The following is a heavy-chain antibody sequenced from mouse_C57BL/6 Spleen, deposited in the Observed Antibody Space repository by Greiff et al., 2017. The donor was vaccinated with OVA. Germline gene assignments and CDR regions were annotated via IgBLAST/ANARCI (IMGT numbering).Heavy chain of an antibody. CDR1: GFTFSDYY. Sequence: DVQLVESEGGLVQPGSSMKLSCTASGFTFSDYYMAWVRQVPEKGLEWVANINYDGSSTYYLDSLKSRFIISRDNAKNILYLQMSSLTSEDTATYYCARVLTAMDYWGQGTSVTVSS. J-gene: IGHJ4*01. V-gene: IGHV5-16*01. CDR2: INYDGSST. CDR3: ARVLTAMDY. D-gene: IGHD2-12*01.